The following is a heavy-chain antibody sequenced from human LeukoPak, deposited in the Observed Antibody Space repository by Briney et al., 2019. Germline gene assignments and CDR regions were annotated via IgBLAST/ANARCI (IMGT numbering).Heavy chain of an antibody. CDR1: GFTFSSYG. D-gene: IGHD6-25*01. CDR3: AKRNQRLSFDH. J-gene: IGHJ4*02. Sequence: GGSLTLSCAAWGFTFSSYGMQWVRQAPGKGREGVTDLSYDGSNKYYADTVKGRFPISSENSKNPLSLQMNSLRAEDTAVFYCAKRNQRLSFDHWGRGTLVSVSS. CDR2: LSYDGSNK. V-gene: IGHV3-30*18.